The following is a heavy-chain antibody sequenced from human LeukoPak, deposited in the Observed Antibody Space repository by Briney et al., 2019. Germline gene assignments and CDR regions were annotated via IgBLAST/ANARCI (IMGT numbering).Heavy chain of an antibody. V-gene: IGHV3-33*01. J-gene: IGHJ6*02. D-gene: IGHD3-3*01. CDR2: IWYDGSNK. Sequence: GRSLRLSCAASGFTFSSYGMHWVRQAPGKGLEWVAVIWYDGSNKYYADSVKGRFTISRDNSKNTLYLQMNSLRSEDTAVYYCARGMAPPYYDFWSGYYPPYYYYYGMDVWGQGTTVTVSS. CDR3: ARGMAPPYYDFWSGYYPPYYYYYGMDV. CDR1: GFTFSSYG.